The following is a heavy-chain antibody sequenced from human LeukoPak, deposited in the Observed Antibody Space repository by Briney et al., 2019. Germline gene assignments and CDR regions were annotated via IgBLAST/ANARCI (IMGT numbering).Heavy chain of an antibody. CDR3: ARPTYGGSNCYFNFDY. D-gene: IGHD2-21*02. J-gene: IGHJ4*02. CDR2: IKPNSGVT. Sequence: GASVKVSCKTSGYTFANYFMHWVRQAPGQGLEWMGYIKPNSGVTNYAQKFRGRVTMTWDTSISTAYIELSGLTSDNTAIYYCARPTYGGSNCYFNFDYWGQGTLVTVSS. CDR1: GYTFANYF. V-gene: IGHV1-2*02.